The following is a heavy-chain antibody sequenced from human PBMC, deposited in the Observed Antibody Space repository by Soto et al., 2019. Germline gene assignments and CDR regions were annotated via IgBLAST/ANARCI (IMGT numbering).Heavy chain of an antibody. CDR2: IIPIFGTA. V-gene: IGHV1-69*06. CDR1: GGTFSSYA. D-gene: IGHD3-3*01. Sequence: GASVKVSCKASGGTFSSYAISWVRQAPGQGLEWMGGIIPIFGTANYAQKFQGRVTITADKSTSTAYMELSSLRSEDTAVYYCARTGSPVRFLEWLLADNWFDPWGQGTLVTVSS. CDR3: ARTGSPVRFLEWLLADNWFDP. J-gene: IGHJ5*02.